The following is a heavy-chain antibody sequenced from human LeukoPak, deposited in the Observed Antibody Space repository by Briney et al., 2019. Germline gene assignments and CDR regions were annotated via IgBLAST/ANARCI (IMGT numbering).Heavy chain of an antibody. V-gene: IGHV4-61*01. D-gene: IGHD6-13*01. CDR1: GVSVSSGSHY. J-gene: IGHJ5*02. Sequence: PSETLSLTCTVSGVSVSSGSHYWSWIRQPPGKGLEWIGYIYYSESTNYNPSLKSRVTISVDTSKNQFSLKLNSVTAADTAVYYCARDSRSSNWYTNWFDPWGQGTLVTVSS. CDR3: ARDSRSSNWYTNWFDP. CDR2: IYYSEST.